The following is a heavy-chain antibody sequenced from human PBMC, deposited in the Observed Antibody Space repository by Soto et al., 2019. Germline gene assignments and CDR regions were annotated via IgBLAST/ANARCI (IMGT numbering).Heavy chain of an antibody. J-gene: IGHJ6*02. V-gene: IGHV3-21*01. CDR3: ARLRGSSWYANYYYGMDV. Sequence: GGSLRLSCAASGFTFSSYSMNWVRQPPGKGLEWVSSISSSSSYIYYAYSVKGRFTISRDNAKNSLYLQMNSLRAEDTAVYYCARLRGSSWYANYYYGMDVWGQGTTVTVSS. CDR1: GFTFSSYS. D-gene: IGHD6-13*01. CDR2: ISSSSSYI.